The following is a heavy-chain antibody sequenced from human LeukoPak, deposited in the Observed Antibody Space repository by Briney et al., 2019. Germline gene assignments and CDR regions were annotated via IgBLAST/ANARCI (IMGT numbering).Heavy chain of an antibody. J-gene: IGHJ4*02. V-gene: IGHV3-21*01. CDR1: GFTFSSYS. CDR3: ARADSTSWYDFDY. Sequence: GESLRLSCAASGFTFSSYSMNWVRQAPGKGLEWVSSISGSSSYIYYADSVKGRFTISRDNAKNSLYLQMNSLRAEDTAVYYCARADSTSWYDFDYWGQGTLVTVSS. CDR2: ISGSSSYI. D-gene: IGHD6-13*01.